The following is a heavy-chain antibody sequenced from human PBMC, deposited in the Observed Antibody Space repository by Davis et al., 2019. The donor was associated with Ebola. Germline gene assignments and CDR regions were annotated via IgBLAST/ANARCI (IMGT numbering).Heavy chain of an antibody. CDR2: INPNSGNT. CDR1: GYTFTSYD. CDR3: AREREAKYCSSTSCYYYYYYGMDV. Sequence: ASVKVSCKASGYTFTSYDINWVRQATGQGLEWMGWINPNSGNTGYAQKFQGRVTMTRNTSISTAYMELSSLRSEDTAVYYCAREREAKYCSSTSCYYYYYYGMDVWGQGTTVTVSS. J-gene: IGHJ6*02. V-gene: IGHV1-8*01. D-gene: IGHD2-2*01.